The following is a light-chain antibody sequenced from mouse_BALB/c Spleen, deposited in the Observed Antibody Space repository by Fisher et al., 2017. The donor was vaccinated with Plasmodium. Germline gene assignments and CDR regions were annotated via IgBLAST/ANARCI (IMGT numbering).Light chain of an antibody. J-gene: IGKJ5*01. Sequence: DIVMTQSPVTLSVTPGDSVSLSCRASQSISNNLHWYQQKSHESPRLLINYTSQSISGIPSRFSGSGSGTDFTLKISRVEAEDRGVYYCFQGSHVPLTFGAGTKLELK. CDR3: FQGSHVPLT. CDR2: YTS. V-gene: IGKV5-43*01. CDR1: QSISNN.